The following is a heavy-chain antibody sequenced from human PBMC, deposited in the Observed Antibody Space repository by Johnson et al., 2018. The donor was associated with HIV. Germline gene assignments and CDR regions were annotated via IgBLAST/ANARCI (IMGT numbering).Heavy chain of an antibody. Sequence: VQLVETGGGLIQPGGSLRLSCAASGFTVSSNYMSWVRQAPGKGLEWVSVIYSGGSTYYADSVKGRFTISRDNSKNTLYLQMNSLRAEDTAVYYCARWVIAARSFGAFDIWGQGTMVTVS. J-gene: IGHJ3*02. D-gene: IGHD6-6*01. CDR2: IYSGGST. V-gene: IGHV3-53*02. CDR1: GFTVSSNY. CDR3: ARWVIAARSFGAFDI.